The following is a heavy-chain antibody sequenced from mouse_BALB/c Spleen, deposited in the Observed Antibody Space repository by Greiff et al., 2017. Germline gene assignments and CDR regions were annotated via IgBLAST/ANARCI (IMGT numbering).Heavy chain of an antibody. V-gene: IGHV1-26*01. J-gene: IGHJ3*01. CDR3: AREGLRLPWFAY. D-gene: IGHD1-2*01. CDR2: VNPNNGGT. Sequence: EVKLMESGPDLVKPGTSVKISCKASGYSFTGYYMHWVKQSHGKSLEWIGRVNPNNGGTSYNQKFKGKAILTVDKSSSTAYMELRSLTSEDSAVYYCAREGLRLPWFAYWGQGTLVTVSA. CDR1: GYSFTGYY.